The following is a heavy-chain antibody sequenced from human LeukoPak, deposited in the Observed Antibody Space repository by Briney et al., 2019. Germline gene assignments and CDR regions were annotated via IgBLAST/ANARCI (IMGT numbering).Heavy chain of an antibody. CDR1: GASVSRNW. CDR2: IHHSGGT. D-gene: IGHD3-3*01. CDR3: GRDIPSGYYDH. J-gene: IGHJ5*02. V-gene: IGHV4-4*02. Sequence: PSGTLSLTCTVSGASVSRNWWSWVRQPPGKGLEWIGEIHHSGGTNYNPSLKSRVTMSLDNSNNHFSLKLSSVTAADTAVYYCGRDIPSGYYDHWGQGILVTVSS.